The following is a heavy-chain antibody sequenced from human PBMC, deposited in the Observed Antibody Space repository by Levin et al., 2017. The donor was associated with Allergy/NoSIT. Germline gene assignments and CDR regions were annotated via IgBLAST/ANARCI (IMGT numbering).Heavy chain of an antibody. J-gene: IGHJ4*02. CDR3: AREGGSYYPYYFDY. Sequence: SETLSLTCAVSGSSISNGYYWGWIRQPPGKGLEWIGSIYHSGSTYYNPSLKSRVTISVDTSKNHFSLKLSSVTAAETAVYYCAREGGSYYPYYFDYWGQGTLITVSS. CDR1: GSSISNGYY. V-gene: IGHV4-38-2*02. CDR2: IYHSGST. D-gene: IGHD1-26*01.